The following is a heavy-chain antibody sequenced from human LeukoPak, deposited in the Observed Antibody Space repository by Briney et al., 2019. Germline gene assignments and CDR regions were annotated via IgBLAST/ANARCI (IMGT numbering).Heavy chain of an antibody. J-gene: IGHJ6*02. Sequence: SETLSLTCTVSGGSISGYYWTWTRQPPGKGLEWIGQIHYSGKTDYNPSLRSRITISVDTSKNQMFLKLSSVTAADTAVYYCARTSRHFYGSGTNLTPWPAGMDVWGQGTTVTVSS. D-gene: IGHD3-10*01. CDR1: GGSISGYY. CDR2: IHYSGKT. V-gene: IGHV4-59*01. CDR3: ARTSRHFYGSGTNLTPWPAGMDV.